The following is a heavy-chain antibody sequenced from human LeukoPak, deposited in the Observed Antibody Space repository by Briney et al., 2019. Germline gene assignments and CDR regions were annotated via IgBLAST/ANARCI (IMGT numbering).Heavy chain of an antibody. J-gene: IGHJ4*02. V-gene: IGHV3-23*01. CDR2: ISGSGGST. Sequence: PGGSLRLSCAASGFTFSSYAMSWVRQAPGKGLEWVSAISGSGGSTYYADSVKGRFTISRDNSKNTPYLQMNSLRAEDTAVYYCAKDRYYYDSSWTFDYWGQGTLVTVSS. D-gene: IGHD3-22*01. CDR1: GFTFSSYA. CDR3: AKDRYYYDSSWTFDY.